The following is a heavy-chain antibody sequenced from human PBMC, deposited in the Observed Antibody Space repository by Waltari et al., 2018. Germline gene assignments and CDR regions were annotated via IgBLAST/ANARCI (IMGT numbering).Heavy chain of an antibody. CDR2: VYAPGDA. V-gene: IGHV3-53*01. Sequence: EVEVVESGGGFIQPGGSLRLDCAVSGFLVSENDVIWVRQAPGKGCEWVSIVYAPGDAHYANDVKGRFTSSRDISTNTVFLHMSGLRDEDTAVYYCALNTVTVPFPYWGRGTLVTVSS. D-gene: IGHD4-17*01. J-gene: IGHJ4*02. CDR1: GFLVSEND. CDR3: ALNTVTVPFPY.